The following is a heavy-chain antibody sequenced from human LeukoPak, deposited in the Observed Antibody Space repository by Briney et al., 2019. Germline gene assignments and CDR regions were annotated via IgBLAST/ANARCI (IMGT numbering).Heavy chain of an antibody. D-gene: IGHD4-17*01. CDR3: ARDRFLYGDYLDFFDY. J-gene: IGHJ4*02. Sequence: PGGSLRLSCAASGFTFSSYGMHWVRQAPGKGLEWVALIWYDGSSKYYADSVKGRFTISRDNSKNTLYLQMNSLRAEDTAVYYCARDRFLYGDYLDFFDYWGQGTLVTVSS. CDR2: IWYDGSSK. V-gene: IGHV3-33*01. CDR1: GFTFSSYG.